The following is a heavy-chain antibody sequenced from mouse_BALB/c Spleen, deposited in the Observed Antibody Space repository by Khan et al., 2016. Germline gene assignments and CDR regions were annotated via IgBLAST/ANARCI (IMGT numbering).Heavy chain of an antibody. CDR2: IRTKSNTLST. J-gene: IGHJ1*01. CDR1: GFTFNTYA. CDR3: VGQKLRWYFED. Sequence: EVKLEVSGGGLVQPKGSLKLSCAASGFTFNTYAMDWVRQAPGKGLEWVARIRTKSNTLSTYYADSVKDRFTISSDDSQSMLYLQMNNLKTEDTSMDYCVGQKLRWYFEDWGAGTTVTVSS. V-gene: IGHV10-1*02. D-gene: IGHD1-1*01.